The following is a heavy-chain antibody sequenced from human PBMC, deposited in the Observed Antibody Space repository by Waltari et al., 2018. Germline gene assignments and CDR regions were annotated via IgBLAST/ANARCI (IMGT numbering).Heavy chain of an antibody. Sequence: EVQLVESGGGLVQPGGSLRLSCPASGFNVSDHYMEWVRQAPGKGLEWVCRTGNKANSYTTEYAASVKGRFIISRDDSKNSLYLQMNSLKTEDTAVYYCVSGGSGSFDYWGQGTLVTVSS. CDR1: GFNVSDHY. V-gene: IGHV3-72*01. CDR2: TGNKANSYTT. J-gene: IGHJ4*02. D-gene: IGHD3-16*01. CDR3: VSGGSGSFDY.